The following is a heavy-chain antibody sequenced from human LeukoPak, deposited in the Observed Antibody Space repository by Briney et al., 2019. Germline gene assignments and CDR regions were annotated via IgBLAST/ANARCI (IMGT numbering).Heavy chain of an antibody. CDR2: ITSSSGNI. D-gene: IGHD1-14*01. CDR1: VFTFSSYS. V-gene: IGHV3-21*01. CDR3: ANPYI. J-gene: IGHJ3*02. Sequence: GSLRLSCVASVFTFSSYSMNWVRQAPGKGLEWVSSITSSSGNIYYADSVKGRFTISRDNAKNSLYLQMNSLRAEDTAVCYCANPYIWGQGTMVTVSS.